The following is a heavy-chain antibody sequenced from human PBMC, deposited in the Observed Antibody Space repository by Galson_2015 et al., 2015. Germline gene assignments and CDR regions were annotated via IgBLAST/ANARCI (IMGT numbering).Heavy chain of an antibody. V-gene: IGHV5-51*01. CDR1: GYSFTSYW. D-gene: IGHD4-11*01. J-gene: IGHJ4*02. CDR3: ARWTSNVPYFFDY. CDR2: IYPGDSDT. Sequence: QSGAEVKKPGESLTISCKASGYSFTSYWIGWVRQMPGKGLGGMGTIYPGDSDTRYSPAFQGQVTISADKSISTAYLQWSSLKASDTAVYYCARWTSNVPYFFDYWGQGTLVTVSS.